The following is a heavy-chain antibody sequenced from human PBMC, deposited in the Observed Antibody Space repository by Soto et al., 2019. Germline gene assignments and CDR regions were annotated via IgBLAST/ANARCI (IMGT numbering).Heavy chain of an antibody. CDR3: AKVRPLLRYFDWSLYYYYGMDV. Sequence: GGSLRLSCAASGFTFSSYGMHWVRQAPGKGLEWVAVISYDGSNKYYADSVKGRFTISRDNSKNTLYLQMNSLRAEDTAVYYCAKVRPLLRYFDWSLYYYYGMDVWGQGTTVTVSS. J-gene: IGHJ6*02. V-gene: IGHV3-30*18. D-gene: IGHD3-9*01. CDR2: ISYDGSNK. CDR1: GFTFSSYG.